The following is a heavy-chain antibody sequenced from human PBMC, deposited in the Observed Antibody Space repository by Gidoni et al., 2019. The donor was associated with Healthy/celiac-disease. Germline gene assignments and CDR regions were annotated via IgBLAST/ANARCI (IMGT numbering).Heavy chain of an antibody. V-gene: IGHV3-30-3*01. CDR3: ARNPDNSSSWYAYYFDY. J-gene: IGHJ4*02. CDR1: GFTFSSYA. D-gene: IGHD6-13*01. Sequence: QVQRVESGGGVVQPGRSLRLSCAASGFTFSSYAMHWCRQAPGKGMECVAVISYDGSNKYYADSVKCRFTISRDNSKNTLYLQMNSLRAEDTAVYYCARNPDNSSSWYAYYFDYWGQGTLVTVSS. CDR2: ISYDGSNK.